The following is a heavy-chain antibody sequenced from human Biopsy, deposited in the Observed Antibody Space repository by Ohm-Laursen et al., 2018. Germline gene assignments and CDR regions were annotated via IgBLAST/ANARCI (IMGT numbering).Heavy chain of an antibody. CDR1: GFTLSTYD. J-gene: IGHJ3*02. D-gene: IGHD1-1*01. V-gene: IGHV3-48*03. CDR2: ISSSGSTI. CDR3: ARGTRTSWRRAFDI. Sequence: SLRLSCAASGFTLSTYDMNWVRQTPGKGLAWVSYISSSGSTIYYAESLKGRFTISKDNGKISLYLQMNSLRAEDTAVYYCARGTRTSWRRAFDIWGRGTMVTVSS.